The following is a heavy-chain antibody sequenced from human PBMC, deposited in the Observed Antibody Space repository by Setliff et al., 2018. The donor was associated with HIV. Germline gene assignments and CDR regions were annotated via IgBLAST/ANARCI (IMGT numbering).Heavy chain of an antibody. J-gene: IGHJ4*02. CDR1: GYSISSGYY. D-gene: IGHD1-20*01. CDR2: IYHSGST. V-gene: IGHV4-38-2*02. Sequence: PSETLSLTCTVSGYSISSGYYWGWIRQPPGKGLEWIGSIYHSGSTYYNPSLKSRVTISVDTSKNQFSLKLSSVTAADTAVYYCARDSITGTTPAFDYWGQGILVTVSS. CDR3: ARDSITGTTPAFDY.